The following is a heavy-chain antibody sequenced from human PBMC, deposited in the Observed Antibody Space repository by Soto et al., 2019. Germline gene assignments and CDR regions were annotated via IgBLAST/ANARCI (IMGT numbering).Heavy chain of an antibody. CDR3: ARDLDYGDYSG. J-gene: IGHJ4*02. D-gene: IGHD4-17*01. CDR2: ISSSSSYI. CDR1: GFTFSSYS. V-gene: IGHV3-21*01. Sequence: GGSLRLSCAASGFTFSSYSMNWVRQAPGRGLEWVSSISSSSSYIYYADSVKGRFTISRDNAKNSLYLQMNSLRAEDTAVYYCARDLDYGDYSGWGQGTLVTVSS.